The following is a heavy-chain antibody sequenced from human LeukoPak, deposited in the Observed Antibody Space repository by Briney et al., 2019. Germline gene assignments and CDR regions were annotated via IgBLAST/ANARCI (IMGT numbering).Heavy chain of an antibody. CDR3: ARVNWTHIMPPDY. CDR2: ISWNSGSI. V-gene: IGHV3-9*01. CDR1: GFTFDDYA. Sequence: GRSLRLSCAASGFTFDDYAMHWVRQAPGKGLEWVSGISWNSGSIGYADSVKGRFTISRDNAKNSLYLQMNSLRAEDTALYYCARVNWTHIMPPDYWGQGTLVTVSS. D-gene: IGHD1-1*01. J-gene: IGHJ4*02.